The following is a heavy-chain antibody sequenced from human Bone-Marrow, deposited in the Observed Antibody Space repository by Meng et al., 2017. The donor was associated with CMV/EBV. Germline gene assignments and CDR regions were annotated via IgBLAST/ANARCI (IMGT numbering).Heavy chain of an antibody. J-gene: IGHJ6*02. Sequence: GESLKISCAASGFTFSSYAVSWVRQAPGKGLEWVSAISGSGGSTYYADSVKGRFTISRDNSKNTLYLQMNSLRAEDTAVYYCAKGVGGYYYYGMDVWGQGTTVTVSS. CDR2: ISGSGGST. D-gene: IGHD3-16*01. V-gene: IGHV3-23*01. CDR1: GFTFSSYA. CDR3: AKGVGGYYYYGMDV.